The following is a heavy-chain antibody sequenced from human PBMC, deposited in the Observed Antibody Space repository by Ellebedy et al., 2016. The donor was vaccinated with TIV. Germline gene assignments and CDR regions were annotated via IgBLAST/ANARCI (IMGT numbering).Heavy chain of an antibody. CDR1: GFIFSSVA. V-gene: IGHV3-30*04. J-gene: IGHJ4*02. CDR3: ARGPSASAYLDS. Sequence: GGSLRLSCAASGFIFSSVAMFWVRQAPGKGLEWVAVISYDGKNKFYADSVKGRFSLSRDTSQDTVFLQMDSLTTEDTAVYYCARGPSASAYLDSWGQGALVIVSS. CDR2: ISYDGKNK.